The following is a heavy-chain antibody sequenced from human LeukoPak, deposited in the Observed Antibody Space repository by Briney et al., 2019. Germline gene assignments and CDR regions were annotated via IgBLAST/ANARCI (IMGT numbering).Heavy chain of an antibody. CDR1: GFTFSSYA. CDR2: ISYDGSNK. V-gene: IGHV3-30-3*01. D-gene: IGHD2-15*01. J-gene: IGHJ6*02. Sequence: PGGSLRLSCAASGFTFSSYAMHWVRQAPGKGLEWVAVISYDGSNKYYADSVKGRFTISRDNSKNTLYLQMNSLRAEDTAVYYCARVEVSGYCSGGSCPPLYGMDVWGQGTTVTVSS. CDR3: ARVEVSGYCSGGSCPPLYGMDV.